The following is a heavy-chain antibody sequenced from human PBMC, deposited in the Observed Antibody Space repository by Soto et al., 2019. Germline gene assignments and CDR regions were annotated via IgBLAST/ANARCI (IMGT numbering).Heavy chain of an antibody. V-gene: IGHV3-74*01. Sequence: EAQLVESGGGLVQPGGSLRLSCAASGFIFSDYWMHWVRQAPGKGLVWVSRIYTDGSRTNYADSVKGRFTISRDNAENTLYLQMNSLRAEETAVYYCARGVRGSYGLDIWGQGTMVTVSS. D-gene: IGHD4-17*01. J-gene: IGHJ3*02. CDR2: IYTDGSRT. CDR3: ARGVRGSYGLDI. CDR1: GFIFSDYW.